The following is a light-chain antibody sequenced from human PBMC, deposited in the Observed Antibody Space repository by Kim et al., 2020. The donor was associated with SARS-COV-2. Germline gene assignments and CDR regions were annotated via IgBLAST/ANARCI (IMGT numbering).Light chain of an antibody. Sequence: SSELTQDPDVSVALGQTVRITCQGDSLRNYYAIWYQQKPGQAPVVVIYGKSNRLSGIPDRFSGSNSGDTASLTITGAQAEDEADYYGNPRDSNTNHLVFGGGTQLTVL. CDR1: SLRNYY. CDR3: NPRDSNTNHLV. CDR2: GKS. V-gene: IGLV3-19*01. J-gene: IGLJ2*01.